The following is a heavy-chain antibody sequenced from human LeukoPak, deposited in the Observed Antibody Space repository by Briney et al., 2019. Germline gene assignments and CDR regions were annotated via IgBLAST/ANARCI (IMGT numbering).Heavy chain of an antibody. Sequence: SETLSLTCTVSGGSVSSGSYYWSWIRQPPGKGLEWIGEINHSGSTNYNPSLKSRVTISVDTSKNQFSLKLSSVTAADTAVYYCVRGWYFDLWGRGTLVTVSS. V-gene: IGHV4-39*07. J-gene: IGHJ2*01. CDR3: VRGWYFDL. CDR2: INHSGST. D-gene: IGHD5-12*01. CDR1: GGSVSSGSYY.